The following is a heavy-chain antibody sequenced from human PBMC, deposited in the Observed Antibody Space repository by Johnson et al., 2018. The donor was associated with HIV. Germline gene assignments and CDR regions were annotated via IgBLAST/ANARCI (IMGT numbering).Heavy chain of an antibody. D-gene: IGHD5-12*01. CDR2: ITGSGTVV. CDR3: AKDFGYPRPRDAFDI. J-gene: IGHJ3*02. CDR1: GFTFSSYG. Sequence: DVQLAESGGGVVQPGRSLRLSCAASGFTFSSYGMHWVRQAPGKGLEWVSYITGSGTVVYYADSVKGRFTISRANTKNSLYLQMNSLRAEDTAVYYCAKDFGYPRPRDAFDIWGQGTMVTVSS. V-gene: IGHV3-48*04.